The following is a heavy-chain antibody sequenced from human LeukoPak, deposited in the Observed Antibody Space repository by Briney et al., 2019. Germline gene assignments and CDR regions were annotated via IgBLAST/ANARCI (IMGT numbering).Heavy chain of an antibody. Sequence: SETLSLTCTVSGGSISSYYWSWIRQPPGKGLEWIGYIYYSGTTNYNPSLKSRVTISVDTSKNQFTLKLSSVTAADTAVYYCARGVYIAAAQYGYWGQGTLVTVSS. CDR1: GGSISSYY. CDR3: ARGVYIAAAQYGY. V-gene: IGHV4-59*01. CDR2: IYYSGTT. J-gene: IGHJ4*02. D-gene: IGHD6-13*01.